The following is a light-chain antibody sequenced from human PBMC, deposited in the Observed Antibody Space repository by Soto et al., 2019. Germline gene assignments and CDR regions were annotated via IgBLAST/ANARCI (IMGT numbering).Light chain of an antibody. J-gene: IGKJ1*01. Sequence: PGERVTLSCRASPSVRSNSLTWYQQKPGQAPRLLIYGASTSATSIPARFSGSGSGTEFTLTISSLQPEDFAVYYCQQDYNLPCTFGQGTKVEIK. CDR2: GAS. V-gene: IGKV3D-7*01. CDR3: QQDYNLPCT. CDR1: PSVRSNS.